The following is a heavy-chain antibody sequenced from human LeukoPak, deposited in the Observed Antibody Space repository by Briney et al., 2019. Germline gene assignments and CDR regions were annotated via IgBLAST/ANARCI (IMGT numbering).Heavy chain of an antibody. Sequence: GGSLRLSCAASGFAFSAYEMNGVRQAPGKGLEWVSYIAGSDTRTYYADSVKGRFTISRDNTKNSLYLQMNSLRAEDSGLYYCTTLGYHLDSWGQGTLVTVSS. CDR1: GFAFSAYE. J-gene: IGHJ4*02. CDR3: TTLGYHLDS. V-gene: IGHV3-48*03. CDR2: IAGSDTRT. D-gene: IGHD3-22*01.